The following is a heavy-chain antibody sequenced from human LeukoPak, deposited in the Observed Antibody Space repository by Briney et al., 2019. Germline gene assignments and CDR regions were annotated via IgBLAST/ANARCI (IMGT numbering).Heavy chain of an antibody. Sequence: GGSLRLSCAASGFTFSDYYMSSIRQAPGKGLEWVSYISSSGSTIYYADSVKGRFTISRDNAKNSLYLQMNSLRAEDTAVYYCARGYSSSSKTYYFDYWGQGTLVTVSS. J-gene: IGHJ4*02. D-gene: IGHD6-6*01. V-gene: IGHV3-11*04. CDR1: GFTFSDYY. CDR2: ISSSGSTI. CDR3: ARGYSSSSKTYYFDY.